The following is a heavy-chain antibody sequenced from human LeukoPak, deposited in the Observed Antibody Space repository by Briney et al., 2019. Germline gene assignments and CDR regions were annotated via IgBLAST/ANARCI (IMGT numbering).Heavy chain of an antibody. CDR3: ATQLSSGWPLRHLPFDY. CDR1: GYTFTSYY. Sequence: ASVKVSCKASGYTFTSYYMHWVRQAPGQGLEWMGGYDPADGETIYAQKFQGRVTMTEDTSTDTAYMELSSLRSEDTAVYYCATQLSSGWPLRHLPFDYWGQGTLVTVSS. V-gene: IGHV1-24*01. J-gene: IGHJ4*02. D-gene: IGHD3-22*01. CDR2: YDPADGET.